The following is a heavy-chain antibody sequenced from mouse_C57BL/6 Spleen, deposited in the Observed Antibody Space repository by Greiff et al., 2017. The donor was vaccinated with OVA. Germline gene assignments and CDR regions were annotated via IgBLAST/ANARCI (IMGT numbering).Heavy chain of an antibody. J-gene: IGHJ4*01. Sequence: EVQGVESGGDLVKPGGSLKLSCAASGFTFSSYGMSWVRQTPDKRLEWVATISSGGSYTYYPDSVKGRFTISRDNAKNTLYLQMSSLKSVDTAMYYCARSGSGYIGNAMDYWGQGTSVTVSS. CDR1: GFTFSSYG. V-gene: IGHV5-6*01. CDR3: ARSGSGYIGNAMDY. D-gene: IGHD1-1*01. CDR2: ISSGGSYT.